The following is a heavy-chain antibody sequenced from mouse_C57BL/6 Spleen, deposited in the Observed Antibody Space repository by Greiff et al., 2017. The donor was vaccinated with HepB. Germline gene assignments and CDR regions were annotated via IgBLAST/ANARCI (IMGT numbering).Heavy chain of an antibody. CDR2: IYPGDGDT. Sequence: VKLVESGPELVKPGASVKISCKASGYAFSSSWMNWVKQRPGKGLEWIGRIYPGDGDTNYNGKFKGKATLTADKSSSTAYMQLSSLTSEDSAVYFCARGYYGSSLWFAYWGQGTLVTVSA. CDR1: GYAFSSSW. CDR3: ARGYYGSSLWFAY. V-gene: IGHV1-82*01. J-gene: IGHJ3*01. D-gene: IGHD1-1*01.